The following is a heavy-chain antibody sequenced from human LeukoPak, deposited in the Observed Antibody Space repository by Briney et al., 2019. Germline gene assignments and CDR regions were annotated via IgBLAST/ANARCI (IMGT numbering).Heavy chain of an antibody. V-gene: IGHV3-23*01. CDR2: ISGSGGST. Sequence: GGSLRLSCAAPGFTFSSYGMSWVRQAPGKGLEWVSAISGSGGSTYYADSVKGRFTISRDNSKNTLYLQMNSLRAEDTAVYYCASLAVAGRLDYWGQGTLVTVSS. J-gene: IGHJ4*02. D-gene: IGHD6-19*01. CDR1: GFTFSSYG. CDR3: ASLAVAGRLDY.